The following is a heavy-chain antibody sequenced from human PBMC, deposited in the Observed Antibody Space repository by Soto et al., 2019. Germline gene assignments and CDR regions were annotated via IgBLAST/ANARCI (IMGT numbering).Heavy chain of an antibody. CDR1: GGSFSGYY. D-gene: IGHD3-22*01. CDR3: ARFSEKLFDSSGYSDKKNWFDP. CDR2: INHSGST. Sequence: SETLSLTCAVYGGSFSGYYWSWIRQPPGKGLEWIGEINHSGSTNYNPSLKSRVTISVDTSKNQFSLKLSSVTAADTAVYYCARFSEKLFDSSGYSDKKNWFDPWGQGTLVTVSS. J-gene: IGHJ5*02. V-gene: IGHV4-34*01.